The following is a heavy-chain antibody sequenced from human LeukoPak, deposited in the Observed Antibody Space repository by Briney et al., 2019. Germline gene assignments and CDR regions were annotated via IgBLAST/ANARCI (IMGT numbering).Heavy chain of an antibody. J-gene: IGHJ4*02. CDR3: STSCFDY. D-gene: IGHD2-2*01. CDR2: IYYSGST. CDR1: GGSISSYC. Sequence: SETLSLTCTVSGGSISSYCWSWIRQPPGKGLEWIGYIYYSGSTNYNPSLKSRVTISVDTSKNQFSLKLSSVTAADTAVYCSSTSCFDYWGQGTLVTVSS. V-gene: IGHV4-59*12.